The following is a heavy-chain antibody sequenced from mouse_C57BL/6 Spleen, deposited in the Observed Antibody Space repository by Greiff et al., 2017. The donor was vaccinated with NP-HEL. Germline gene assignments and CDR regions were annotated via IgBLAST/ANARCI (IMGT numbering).Heavy chain of an antibody. V-gene: IGHV1-53*01. CDR2: INPSNGGS. J-gene: IGHJ4*01. CDR3: ARGGSWAMDY. Sequence: VQLQQSGTELVKPGASVKLSCKASGYTFISYWMHWVKQRPGQGLEWIGNINPSNGGSNYNEKFKSKATLTVDKSSSTAYMQLSSLTSDDSAVYYCARGGSWAMDYWGQGTSVTVSS. CDR1: GYTFISYW. D-gene: IGHD3-1*01.